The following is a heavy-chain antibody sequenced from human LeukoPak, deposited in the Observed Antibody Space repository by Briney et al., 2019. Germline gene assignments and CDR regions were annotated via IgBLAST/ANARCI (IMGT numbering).Heavy chain of an antibody. CDR1: GGSISSYY. V-gene: IGHV4-59*08. J-gene: IGHJ3*02. CDR3: ARPRFPMAAAAFDI. D-gene: IGHD6-13*01. CDR2: IYYSGST. Sequence: SETLSLTCTVSGGSISSYYWSWIRQPPGKGLEWIGYIYYSGSTNYNPSLKSRVTISVDTSKNQFSLKLSSVTAADTAVYYCARPRFPMAAAAFDIWGQGTMVTVSS.